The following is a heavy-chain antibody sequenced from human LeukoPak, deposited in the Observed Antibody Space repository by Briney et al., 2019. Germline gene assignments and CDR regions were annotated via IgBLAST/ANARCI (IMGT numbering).Heavy chain of an antibody. CDR1: GFTFSSYA. CDR3: AKDPPDAFDI. V-gene: IGHV3-64*01. CDR2: ISSNGGNT. Sequence: PGGSLRLSCAASGFTFSSYAMHWVRQAPGKGLEYVSGISSNGGNTYHANSVKGRFTISRDNSKNTLYLQMNSLRAEDTAVYYCAKDPPDAFDIWGQGTMVTVSS. J-gene: IGHJ3*02.